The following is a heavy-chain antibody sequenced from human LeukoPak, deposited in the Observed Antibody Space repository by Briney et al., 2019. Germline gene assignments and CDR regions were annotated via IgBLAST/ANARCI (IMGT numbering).Heavy chain of an antibody. V-gene: IGHV3-9*01. J-gene: IGHJ4*02. D-gene: IGHD3-3*01. Sequence: HPGGSLRLSCAASGFTFDDYAMHWVRQAPGKGLEWVSGISWNSGSIGYADSVKGRFTISRDNAKNSLYLQMNSPRAEDTAVYYCARADDGYFDYWGQGTLVTVSS. CDR1: GFTFDDYA. CDR3: ARADDGYFDY. CDR2: ISWNSGSI.